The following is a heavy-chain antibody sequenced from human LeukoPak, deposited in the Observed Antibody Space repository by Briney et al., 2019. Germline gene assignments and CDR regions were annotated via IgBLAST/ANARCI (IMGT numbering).Heavy chain of an antibody. D-gene: IGHD3-3*01. V-gene: IGHV3-23*01. CDR2: ISGSGGST. CDR3: AKDWSGNYDWSDP. Sequence: GGSLRLSCAASGFTFSRYSMNWVRQAPGKGLEWVSAISGSGGSTYYADSVKGRFTISRDNSKNTLFLQMNSLRAEDTAVYYCAKDWSGNYDWSDPWGQGTLVTVSS. CDR1: GFTFSRYS. J-gene: IGHJ5*02.